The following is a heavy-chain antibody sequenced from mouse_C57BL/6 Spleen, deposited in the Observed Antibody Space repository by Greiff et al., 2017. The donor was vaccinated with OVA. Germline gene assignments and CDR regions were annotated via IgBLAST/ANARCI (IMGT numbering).Heavy chain of an antibody. CDR1: GYSFTDYY. D-gene: IGHD2-4*01. J-gene: IGHJ3*01. CDR3: ARSAIYYDCDGAWFAY. Sequence: EVQLQESGPELVKPGASVKISCKASGYSFTDYYMNWVKQSNGKSLEWIGVITPHYGTTSYNQKFKGKATLTGDQSSSTAYMQLNSLTSEDSAVYYCARSAIYYDCDGAWFAYWGQGTLVTVSA. V-gene: IGHV1-39*01. CDR2: ITPHYGTT.